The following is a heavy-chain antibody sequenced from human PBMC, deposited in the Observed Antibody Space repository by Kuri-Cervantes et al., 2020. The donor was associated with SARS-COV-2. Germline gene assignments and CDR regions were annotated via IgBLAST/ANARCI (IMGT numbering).Heavy chain of an antibody. Sequence: SVKVSCKASGGTFSSYAISWVRQAPGRGLEWMGGIIPIFGTANYAQKFQGRVTITADESTSTAYMELSSLRSEDTAVYYCARAVGVTIFGVVTAGMDVWGQGTTVTVSS. CDR2: IIPIFGTA. V-gene: IGHV1-69*13. CDR1: GGTFSSYA. J-gene: IGHJ6*02. D-gene: IGHD3-3*01. CDR3: ARAVGVTIFGVVTAGMDV.